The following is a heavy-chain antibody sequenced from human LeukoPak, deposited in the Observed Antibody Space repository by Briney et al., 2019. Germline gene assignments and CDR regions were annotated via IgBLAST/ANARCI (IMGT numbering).Heavy chain of an antibody. J-gene: IGHJ1*01. CDR2: INHSGST. V-gene: IGHV4-34*01. CDR1: GGSFSGYY. CDR3: ARGGVIVGATIGSEYFQH. Sequence: SETLSLTCAVYGGSFSGYYWSWIRQPPGKGLEWLGEINHSGSTNYNPSLKSRVTISVDTSKNQFSLKLSSVTAADTAVYYCARGGVIVGATIGSEYFQHWGQGTLVTVSS. D-gene: IGHD1-26*01.